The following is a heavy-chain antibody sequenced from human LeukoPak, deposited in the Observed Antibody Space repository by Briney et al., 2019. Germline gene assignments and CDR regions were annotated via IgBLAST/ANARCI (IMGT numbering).Heavy chain of an antibody. V-gene: IGHV2-5*02. Sequence: AGPTLVKATHTLSLTGTFSGFSLSTSGVGVCWSRQPPGKALEWLGMIYWGDDTRYRPPMKSTLTITTDTSQPQALLTMTNMDPVDTATYYCAHVYGDYGTSLDYWGQGTLVTVPS. CDR1: GFSLSTSGVG. CDR2: IYWGDDT. D-gene: IGHD4-17*01. CDR3: AHVYGDYGTSLDY. J-gene: IGHJ4*02.